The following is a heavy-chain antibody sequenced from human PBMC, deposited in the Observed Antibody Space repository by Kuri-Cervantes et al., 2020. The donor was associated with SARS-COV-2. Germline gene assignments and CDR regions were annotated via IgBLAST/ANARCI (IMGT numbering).Heavy chain of an antibody. D-gene: IGHD3-3*01. CDR3: ARSPYDFWSGSWG. Sequence: ESLKISCTVSGGSVSDRNSYWTWIRQSPGKGLEWIGYIYHTGSPTYSPSLKSRVTISLDKPKNQFPLRLTSVTAADTAVYYCARSPYDFWSGSWGWGQGTLVTVSS. CDR2: IYHTGSP. V-gene: IGHV4-61*01. J-gene: IGHJ4*02. CDR1: GGSVSDRNSY.